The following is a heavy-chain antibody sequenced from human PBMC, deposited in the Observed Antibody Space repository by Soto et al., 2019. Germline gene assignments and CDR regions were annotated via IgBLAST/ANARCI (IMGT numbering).Heavy chain of an antibody. CDR1: GFTFSDYS. V-gene: IGHV3-21*01. Sequence: AGGSLRLSCAASGFTFSDYSMYWVRQAPGKGLEWVSSISSSSGYISYAASVRGRFTVSRDNAKNSLFLQRSSLRAGDTAVYYCARGQATVRTSPTDYWGQGTLVTVSS. CDR2: ISSSSGYI. D-gene: IGHD4-4*01. J-gene: IGHJ4*02. CDR3: ARGQATVRTSPTDY.